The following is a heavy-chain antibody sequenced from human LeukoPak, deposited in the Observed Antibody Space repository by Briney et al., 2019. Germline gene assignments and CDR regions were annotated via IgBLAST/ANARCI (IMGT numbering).Heavy chain of an antibody. CDR3: ATSGKVVVVPAASYYYYGMDV. Sequence: ASVKVSCKVSGYTLTELSMHWVRQAPGRGLEWMGDFDPEDGETIYAQKFQGRVTMTEDTSTDTAYMELSSLRSEDTAVYYCATSGKVVVVPAASYYYYGMDVWGQGTTVTVSS. V-gene: IGHV1-24*01. CDR2: FDPEDGET. CDR1: GYTLTELS. D-gene: IGHD2-2*01. J-gene: IGHJ6*02.